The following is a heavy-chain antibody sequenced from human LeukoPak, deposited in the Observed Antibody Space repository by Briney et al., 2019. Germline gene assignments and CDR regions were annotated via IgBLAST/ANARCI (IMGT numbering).Heavy chain of an antibody. CDR1: GGSISSGDYY. CDR3: ARVRSGSYYN. Sequence: PSETLSLTCTVSGGSISSGDYYWSWIRQPPGKGLEWIGYIYYGGSTYYNPSLKSRVTISVDTSKNQFSLKVSSVTAADTAVYYCARVRSGSYYNWGQGTLVTVSS. V-gene: IGHV4-30-4*01. CDR2: IYYGGST. D-gene: IGHD3-10*01. J-gene: IGHJ4*02.